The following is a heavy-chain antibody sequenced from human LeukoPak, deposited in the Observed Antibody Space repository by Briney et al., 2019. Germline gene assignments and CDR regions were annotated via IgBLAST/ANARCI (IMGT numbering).Heavy chain of an antibody. V-gene: IGHV4-4*07. CDR1: GGSFSGYY. Sequence: SETLSLTCAVYGGSFSGYYWSWIRQPAGKGLEWIGRIYTSGSTNYNPSLKSRVTISVDTSKNQFSLKLSSVTAADTAVYYCARDRVAWFDPWGQGTLVTVSS. CDR2: IYTSGST. CDR3: ARDRVAWFDP. J-gene: IGHJ5*02.